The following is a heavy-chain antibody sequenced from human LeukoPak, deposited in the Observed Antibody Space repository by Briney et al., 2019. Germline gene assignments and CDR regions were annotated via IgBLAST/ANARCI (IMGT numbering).Heavy chain of an antibody. CDR1: GGSISSYY. Sequence: SETLSLTCTVSGGSISSYYWSWIRQPPGKGLEWIGFIYYGGSTNYNPSLKSRVTISVDTSKNQFSLKLSSVAAADTAVYYCARHEDAHYYYYGMDVWGQGTTVTVSS. J-gene: IGHJ6*02. CDR2: IYYGGST. V-gene: IGHV4-59*08. CDR3: ARHEDAHYYYYGMDV.